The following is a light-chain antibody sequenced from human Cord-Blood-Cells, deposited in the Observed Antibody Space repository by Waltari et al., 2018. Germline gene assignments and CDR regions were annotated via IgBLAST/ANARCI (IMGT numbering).Light chain of an antibody. CDR2: DVS. CDR1: SSAVGGYNY. V-gene: IGLV2-14*01. CDR3: SSYTSSSTLE. J-gene: IGLJ3*02. Sequence: QSALTQPASVSGSPGQSITTSCTGTSSAVGGYNYVSWYQQHPGKAPKLMIYDVSNRPSGVSNRFSGSKSGNTASLTISGLQAEDEADYYCSSYTSSSTLEFGGGTKLTVL.